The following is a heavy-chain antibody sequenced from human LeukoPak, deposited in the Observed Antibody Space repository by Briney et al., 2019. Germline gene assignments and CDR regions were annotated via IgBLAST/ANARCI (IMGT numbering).Heavy chain of an antibody. CDR1: GGTFSSYA. J-gene: IGHJ4*02. D-gene: IGHD1-7*01. CDR2: IIPIFGTA. CDR3: ATGGSNWNYQYYFEY. V-gene: IGHV1-69*05. Sequence: SVKVSCKASGGTFSSYAISWVRQAPGQGLEWMGGIIPIFGTANYAQKFQGRVTMTTDTSTTTVYMELRSLRSDDTAVYYCATGGSNWNYQYYFEYWGQGTLVTVSS.